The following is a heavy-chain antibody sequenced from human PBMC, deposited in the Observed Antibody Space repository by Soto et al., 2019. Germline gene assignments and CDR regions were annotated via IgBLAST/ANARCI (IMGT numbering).Heavy chain of an antibody. CDR3: ARDTHYYDSSGYYNY. CDR2: ISTYNGDT. D-gene: IGHD3-22*01. V-gene: IGHV1-18*01. Sequence: ASVKVSCKASGYTFTRSGISWVRQAPGQGLEWMGWISTYNGDTNYAQTFQGRVTITTDTSTSTAYMELSSLRSDDTAVYYCARDTHYYDSSGYYNYWGQGTLVTVAS. J-gene: IGHJ4*02. CDR1: GYTFTRSG.